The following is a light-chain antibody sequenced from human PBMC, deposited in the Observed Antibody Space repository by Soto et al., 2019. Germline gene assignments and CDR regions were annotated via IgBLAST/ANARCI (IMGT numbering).Light chain of an antibody. CDR2: GAS. J-gene: IGKJ1*01. V-gene: IGKV1-27*01. CDR1: QSISSS. CDR3: QKYDSAPHT. Sequence: DIQMTQSPSSLSASIGDRVTITCRASQSISSSVMWYQQKPGKVPKLLIYGASTLQSGIPSRFSGSGSGTDFTLTISSLQPEDVATYYCQKYDSAPHTFGQGTKVEI.